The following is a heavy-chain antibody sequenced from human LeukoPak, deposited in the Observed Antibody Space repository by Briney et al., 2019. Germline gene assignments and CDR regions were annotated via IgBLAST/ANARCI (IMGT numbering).Heavy chain of an antibody. CDR2: FDPEDGET. D-gene: IGHD3-22*01. Sequence: ASVKVPCKVSGYTLTELSMHWVRQAPGKGLEGMGGFDPEDGETIYAQKFQGRVTMTEDTSTDTAYMELSSLRSEDTAVYYCATVAYYDSSGTMGNYFDYWGQGTLVTVSS. CDR3: ATVAYYDSSGTMGNYFDY. CDR1: GYTLTELS. J-gene: IGHJ4*02. V-gene: IGHV1-24*01.